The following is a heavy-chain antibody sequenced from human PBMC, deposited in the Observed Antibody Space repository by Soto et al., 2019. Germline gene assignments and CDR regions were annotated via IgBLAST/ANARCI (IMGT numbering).Heavy chain of an antibody. CDR3: ARDKLLGSTVGYYFDY. V-gene: IGHV1-18*01. CDR2: ISAYNGNT. CDR1: GYTFTSYG. J-gene: IGHJ4*02. D-gene: IGHD2-15*01. Sequence: ASVKVSCKASGYTFTSYGISWVRQAPGQGLEWKGWISAYNGNTNYAQKLQGRVTMTTDTSTSTAYMELRSLRAEDTAVYYCARDKLLGSTVGYYFDYWGQGTLVTVSS.